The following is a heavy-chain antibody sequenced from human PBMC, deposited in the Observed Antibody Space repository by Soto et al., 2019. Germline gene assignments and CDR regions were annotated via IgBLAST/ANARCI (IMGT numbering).Heavy chain of an antibody. CDR3: ARLSWIQLSYGMDV. V-gene: IGHV4-39*01. CDR1: GGSISSSSYY. J-gene: IGHJ6*02. CDR2: IYYSGRT. D-gene: IGHD5-18*01. Sequence: QLQLQESGPGLVKPSETLSLTCIVSGGSISSSSYYWGWIRQPPGKGLEWIASIYYSGRTNYNPSLKSRVSISVDTSKNQFSLTLSSVTAADTAVYYCARLSWIQLSYGMDVWGQGTTVTVSS.